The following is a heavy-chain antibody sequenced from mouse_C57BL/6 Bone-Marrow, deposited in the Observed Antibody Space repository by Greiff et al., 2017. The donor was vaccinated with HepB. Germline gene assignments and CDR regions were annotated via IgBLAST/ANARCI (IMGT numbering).Heavy chain of an antibody. CDR2: IHPYSGST. Sequence: QVQLQQPGAELVKPGASVKLSCKASGYTFTSYWMHWVKQRPGQGLEWIGMIHPYSGSTNYNEKFKSKATLTVDKSSSTAYMQLSSLTSEDSAVYYCARWSGNPFAYWGQGTLVTVSA. D-gene: IGHD1-3*01. CDR3: ARWSGNPFAY. CDR1: GYTFTSYW. J-gene: IGHJ3*01. V-gene: IGHV1-64*01.